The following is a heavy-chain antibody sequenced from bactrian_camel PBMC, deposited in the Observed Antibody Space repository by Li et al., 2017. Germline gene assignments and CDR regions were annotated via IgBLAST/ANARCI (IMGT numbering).Heavy chain of an antibody. J-gene: IGHJ4*01. CDR2: IYTGGGTT. V-gene: IGHV3S40*01. D-gene: IGHD5*01. CDR1: GFTFGGSD. CDR3: ATKQLRGGWDEFNY. Sequence: VQLVESGGGSVKSGETLRLSCTASGFTFGGSDMGWFRQAPGKEREEVAAIYTGGGTTDYADSVKGRFTISQDNAKNTLYLQLNSLKTEDTAMYYCATKQLRGGWDEFNYWGQGTQVTVS.